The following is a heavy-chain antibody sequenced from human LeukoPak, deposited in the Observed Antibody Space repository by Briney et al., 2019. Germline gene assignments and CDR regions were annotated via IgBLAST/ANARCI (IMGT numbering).Heavy chain of an antibody. CDR1: GFPFSNHG. J-gene: IGHJ4*02. CDR3: ARNNYYDSSGYYYIDY. D-gene: IGHD3-22*01. CDR2: IWDDGSDK. Sequence: GGSLRLSCVASGFPFSNHGMHWVRQAPGKGLEWVASIWDDGSDKYSADSVRGRFTISRDNSRNTLFLQMNSLRAEDTAVYYCARNNYYDSSGYYYIDYWGQGTLVTVSS. V-gene: IGHV3-33*08.